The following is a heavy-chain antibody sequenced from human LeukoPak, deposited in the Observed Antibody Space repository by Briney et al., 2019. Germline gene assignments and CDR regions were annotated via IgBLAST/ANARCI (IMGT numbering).Heavy chain of an antibody. CDR1: GFTFSRYT. D-gene: IGHD3-22*01. Sequence: GSLRLSCAASGFTFSRYTMNWIRQNPGKGLEWIGYVYYSGSTNYNPSLKSRVTISVDTSRNQFSLKLSSVTAADTAVYYCARLVGPYYDSSGYQDYWGQGTLVTVSS. J-gene: IGHJ4*02. CDR2: VYYSGST. CDR3: ARLVGPYYDSSGYQDY. V-gene: IGHV4-59*08.